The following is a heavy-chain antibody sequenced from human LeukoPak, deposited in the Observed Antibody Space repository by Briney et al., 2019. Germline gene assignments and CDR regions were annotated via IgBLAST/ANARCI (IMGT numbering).Heavy chain of an antibody. CDR1: GFTFSSYS. D-gene: IGHD6-19*01. V-gene: IGHV3-48*01. CDR2: ISSSRSTI. CDR3: ARRGAVAGTVDY. J-gene: IGHJ4*02. Sequence: GGSLRLSCAASGFTFSSYSWNWVRQAPGKGLEGGSYISSSRSTIYHADSVKGRFTISRDNAKNSLYLQMNSLRAEDTAVYYCARRGAVAGTVDYWGQGSLVTVSS.